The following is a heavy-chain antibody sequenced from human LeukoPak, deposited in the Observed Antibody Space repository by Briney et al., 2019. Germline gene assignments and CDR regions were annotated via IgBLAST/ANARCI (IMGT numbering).Heavy chain of an antibody. CDR3: ARHVYSPWETSYYFDY. D-gene: IGHD1-26*01. J-gene: IGHJ4*02. V-gene: IGHV4-4*09. Sequence: PSETLSLTCTVSGGSISSYYWSWIRQPPGKGPEWIGYIYTSGSTNYNPSLKSRVTISVDTSKNQFSLKLSSVTAADTAVYYCARHVYSPWETSYYFDYWGQGTLVTVSS. CDR2: IYTSGST. CDR1: GGSISSYY.